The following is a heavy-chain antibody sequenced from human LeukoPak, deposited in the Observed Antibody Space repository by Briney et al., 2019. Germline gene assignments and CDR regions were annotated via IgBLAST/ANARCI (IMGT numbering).Heavy chain of an antibody. Sequence: GGSLRLSCAASGFSFSSFSMNCVRQAPGKGLEWVANIKQDGSDKRYVDSVRGRFTISRDNAKNSLYLQMNSLRVEDTAIYYCAGGSGWLFGTWGQGTLVTVSS. CDR3: AGGSGWLFGT. J-gene: IGHJ5*02. CDR1: GFSFSSFS. V-gene: IGHV3-7*01. CDR2: IKQDGSDK. D-gene: IGHD6-19*01.